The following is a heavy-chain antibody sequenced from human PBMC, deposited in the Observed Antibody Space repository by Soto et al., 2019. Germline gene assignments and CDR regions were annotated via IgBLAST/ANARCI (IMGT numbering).Heavy chain of an antibody. CDR1: GFTFDDYA. V-gene: IGHV3-9*01. CDR3: AKDRKPTFSGFDY. Sequence: PWGSLRLSCAASGFTFDDYAMHWVRRAPGKGLEWVSGISWNSGSIGYADSVKGRFTISRDNAKNSLYLQMNSLRAEDTALYYWAKDRKPTFSGFDYWGQGNLVTVFS. J-gene: IGHJ4*02. D-gene: IGHD3-10*01. CDR2: ISWNSGSI.